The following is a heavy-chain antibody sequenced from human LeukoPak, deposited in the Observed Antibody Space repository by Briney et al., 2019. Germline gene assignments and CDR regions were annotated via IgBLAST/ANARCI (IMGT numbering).Heavy chain of an antibody. CDR1: GFTFSSYS. Sequence: PGGSLRLSCAASGFTFSSYSMNWVRQGPGKGLEWVSSISSSSSYIYYADSVKGRFAISRDNAKNSLYLQMNSLRAEDTAVYYCASGRGTVTTDTPFDYWGQGTLVTDPS. J-gene: IGHJ4*02. CDR2: ISSSSSYI. CDR3: ASGRGTVTTDTPFDY. D-gene: IGHD4-17*01. V-gene: IGHV3-21*01.